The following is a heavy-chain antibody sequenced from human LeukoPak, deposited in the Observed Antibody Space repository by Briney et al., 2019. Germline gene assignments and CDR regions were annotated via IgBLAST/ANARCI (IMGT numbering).Heavy chain of an antibody. V-gene: IGHV1-2*02. D-gene: IGHD5-12*01. CDR1: GYTFTGYY. CDR3: ARYSGYDAPFEY. CDR2: INPNSGGT. J-gene: IGHJ4*02. Sequence: ASVKVSCKASGYTFTGYYMHWVRQAPGQGLEWMGWINPNSGGTSYAQKFQGRVTMTRDTSVTTAYMELSRLRSDDTAVYYCARYSGYDAPFEYWGQGALVTVSS.